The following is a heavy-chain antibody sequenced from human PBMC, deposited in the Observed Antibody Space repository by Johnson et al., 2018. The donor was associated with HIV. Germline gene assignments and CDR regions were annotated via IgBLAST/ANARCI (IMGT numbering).Heavy chain of an antibody. CDR2: INWRGDST. J-gene: IGHJ3*02. V-gene: IGHV3-20*04. CDR1: GFTFDDYG. CDR3: ARDPSNSRGWLGDAFDI. Sequence: VQLVESGGGVVRPGGSLRLSCAASGFTFDDYGMSWVRQAPGKGLEWVSGINWRGDSTEYADSVKGRFTVSRDNSKNTLFLQMNTLRAEDTAVHYCARDPSNSRGWLGDAFDIWGQGTMVTVSS. D-gene: IGHD2/OR15-2a*01.